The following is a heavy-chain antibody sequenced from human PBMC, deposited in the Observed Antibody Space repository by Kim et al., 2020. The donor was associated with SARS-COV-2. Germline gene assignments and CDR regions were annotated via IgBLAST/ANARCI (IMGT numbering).Heavy chain of an antibody. J-gene: IGHJ2*01. CDR2: ISDSGAGT. CDR3: AKVSVSGGWYFDL. CDR1: GFTFSNYG. D-gene: IGHD3-16*01. Sequence: GGSLRLSCAASGFTFSNYGMSWVRQAPGKGLEWVSTISDSGAGTFYADSVKGRLTISRDNSKNTLYVQMNSLRAEDTAVYYCAKVSVSGGWYFDLWGRGTLVTVSS. V-gene: IGHV3-23*01.